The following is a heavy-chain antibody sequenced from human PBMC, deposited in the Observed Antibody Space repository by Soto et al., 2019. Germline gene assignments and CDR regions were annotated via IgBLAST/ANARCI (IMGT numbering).Heavy chain of an antibody. CDR3: ARYEGIAAAGNYFDY. CDR2: IYYSGST. CDR1: GGSISSSSYY. D-gene: IGHD6-13*01. J-gene: IGHJ4*02. V-gene: IGHV4-39*01. Sequence: QLQLQESGPGLVKPSETLSLTCTVSGGSISSSSYYWGWIRQPPGKGLEWIGSIYYSGSTYYNPSLKSRVTISVDTSKNQFSLKLSSVTAADTAVYYCARYEGIAAAGNYFDYWGQGTLVTVSS.